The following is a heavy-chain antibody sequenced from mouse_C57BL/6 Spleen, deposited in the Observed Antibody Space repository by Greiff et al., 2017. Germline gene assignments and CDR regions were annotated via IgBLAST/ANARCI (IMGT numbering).Heavy chain of an antibody. V-gene: IGHV1-15*01. CDR1: GYTFTDYE. Sequence: QVQLKESGAELVRPGASVTLSCKASGYTFTDYEMHWVKQTPVHGLEWIGAIDPETGGTAYNQKFKGKAILTADKSSSTAYMELRSLTSEDSAVYYCTRQLGRLDYWGQGTTLTVAS. CDR3: TRQLGRLDY. D-gene: IGHD4-1*02. CDR2: IDPETGGT. J-gene: IGHJ2*01.